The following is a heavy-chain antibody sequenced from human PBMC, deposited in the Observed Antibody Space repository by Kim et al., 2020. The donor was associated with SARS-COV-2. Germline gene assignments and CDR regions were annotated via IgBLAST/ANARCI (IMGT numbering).Heavy chain of an antibody. D-gene: IGHD2-2*01. CDR3: ARDARCSSTNCYDY. V-gene: IGHV4-4*02. Sequence: TPYLKSRVTISVAKSTNQFSLKLSSVTAADTAVYYCARDARCSSTNCYDYWGQGTLVTVSS. J-gene: IGHJ4*02.